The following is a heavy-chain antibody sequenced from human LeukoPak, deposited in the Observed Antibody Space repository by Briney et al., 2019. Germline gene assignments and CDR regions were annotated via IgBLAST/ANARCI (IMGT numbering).Heavy chain of an antibody. CDR2: VYPSGAT. J-gene: IGHJ4*02. CDR3: ARGLMLTFGGPPYYFDF. D-gene: IGHD3-16*01. V-gene: IGHV3-66*01. Sequence: PGGSLRLSCATSGFSVSTNYMGWVRQAPGKGLEWVSVVYPSGATFYADSVKDRFTISRDTSRNTVVLQMNRLRAEDTAMFYCARGLMLTFGGPPYYFDFWGQGTLVTVSP. CDR1: GFSVSTNY.